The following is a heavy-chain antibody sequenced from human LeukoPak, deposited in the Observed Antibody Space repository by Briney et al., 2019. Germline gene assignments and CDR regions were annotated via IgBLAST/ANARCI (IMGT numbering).Heavy chain of an antibody. Sequence: GASVKVSWKASRYTFTRYGISWVRQAPGQGLEWMGWISGSNGNTNYAQKFQGRVSMTADTSTSTAYMELRSLRSDDTAVYYCARSGRGTYYYFDLWGQGPLVTVSS. V-gene: IGHV1-18*01. D-gene: IGHD1-26*01. CDR1: RYTFTRYG. CDR3: ARSGRGTYYYFDL. CDR2: ISGSNGNT. J-gene: IGHJ4*02.